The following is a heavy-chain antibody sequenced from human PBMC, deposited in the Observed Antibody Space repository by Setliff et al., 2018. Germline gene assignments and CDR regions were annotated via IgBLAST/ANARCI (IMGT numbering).Heavy chain of an antibody. CDR2: INVSGGSA. J-gene: IGHJ4*02. CDR1: GYTLINYG. Sequence: ASVKVSCKASGYTLINYGISCVRQAPGQGLEWMGIINVSGGSASYADKFQGRVTMTRDTSTSTLYMELARLRAEDTAVYYCARAGDDARGGKGVFEDWGQGTAVTVSS. V-gene: IGHV1-46*01. D-gene: IGHD4-17*01. CDR3: ARAGDDARGGKGVFED.